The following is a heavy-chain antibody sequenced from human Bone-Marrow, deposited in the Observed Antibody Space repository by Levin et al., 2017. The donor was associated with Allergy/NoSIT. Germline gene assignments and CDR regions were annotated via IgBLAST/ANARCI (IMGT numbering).Heavy chain of an antibody. Sequence: SVKVSCKASGGTFSSYAISWVRQAPGQGLEWMGRIIPILGIANYAQKFQGRVTITADKSTSTAYMELSSLRSEDTAVYYCATALDIVVVPAASHYYGMDVWGQGTTVTVSS. CDR1: GGTFSSYA. V-gene: IGHV1-69*04. CDR3: ATALDIVVVPAASHYYGMDV. D-gene: IGHD2-2*03. J-gene: IGHJ6*02. CDR2: IIPILGIA.